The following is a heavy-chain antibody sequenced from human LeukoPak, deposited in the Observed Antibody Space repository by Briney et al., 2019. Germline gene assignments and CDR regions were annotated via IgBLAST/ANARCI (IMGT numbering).Heavy chain of an antibody. V-gene: IGHV5-51*01. CDR2: IYPGDSDT. J-gene: IGHJ3*02. CDR3: ARLNAYAFQI. CDR1: GYSFTSYW. Sequence: GESLKISCKGSGYSFTSYWISWVRQMPGKGPEWMGIIYPGDSDTRYSPSFQGQVTISADKSISTAYLQWSSLKASDTAMYFCARLNAYAFQIWGQGTMVTVSS.